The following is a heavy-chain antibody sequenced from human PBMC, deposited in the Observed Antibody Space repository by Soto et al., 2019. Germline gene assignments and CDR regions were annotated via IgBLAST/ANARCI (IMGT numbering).Heavy chain of an antibody. CDR2: ISYGGSNK. D-gene: IGHD4-17*01. V-gene: IGHV3-30*03. J-gene: IGHJ4*02. CDR3: ARAYTETTVTTTAIDY. Sequence: GGSLRLSCAASGVTFSSYGMHWVRRAPGKGLEWVAAISYGGSNKYYADSVKGRFTISRDNSKNTLYLQMNSLRAEDTAVYYCARAYTETTVTTTAIDYWGQGTLVTVSS. CDR1: GVTFSSYG.